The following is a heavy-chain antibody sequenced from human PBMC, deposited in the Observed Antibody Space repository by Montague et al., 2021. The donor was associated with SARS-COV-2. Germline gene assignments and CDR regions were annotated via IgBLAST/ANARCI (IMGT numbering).Heavy chain of an antibody. D-gene: IGHD3-9*01. Sequence: SETLSLTCAIYGGSFSGYYWSWIRQPPGKGLEWIGEINHNESTNSNPSLKSRVTISVDTSKNQFSLTLSPVTAADTAVYYCERGNYDILTGDDEYDFDYWGQGTLVTVSS. CDR3: ERGNYDILTGDDEYDFDY. V-gene: IGHV4-34*01. CDR2: INHNEST. CDR1: GGSFSGYY. J-gene: IGHJ4*02.